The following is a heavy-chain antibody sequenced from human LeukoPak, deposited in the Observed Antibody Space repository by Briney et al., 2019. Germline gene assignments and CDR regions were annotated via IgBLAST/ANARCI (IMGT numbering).Heavy chain of an antibody. CDR3: AKSSAYYYMDA. V-gene: IGHV3-33*06. J-gene: IGHJ6*03. CDR2: IWNDGSKE. CDR1: GFTFSGYG. Sequence: QPGRSLRRSCAASGFTFSGYGMHWVRQAPGKGLEWLAIIWNDGSKEYYADSVKGRLTISRDNSNNTLYLHMNSLRAEDTAVYYCAKSSAYYYMDAWGQGTTVTVSS. D-gene: IGHD3-10*01.